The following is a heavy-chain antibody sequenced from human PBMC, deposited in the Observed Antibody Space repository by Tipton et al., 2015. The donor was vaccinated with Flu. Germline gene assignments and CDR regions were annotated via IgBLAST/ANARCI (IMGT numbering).Heavy chain of an antibody. CDR3: ASVPTYYYDSSGSYRSRGDAFDI. Sequence: GLVKPSETLSLTCTISGGSVSSGSYYWSWIRQPPEKGLEWIGYTYYSGSTNYNPSLKSRVTISVDTSKNQFSLKLTSVTAADTAVYYCASVPTYYYDSSGSYRSRGDAFDIWGQGTMVTVSS. J-gene: IGHJ3*02. CDR1: GGSVSSGSYY. CDR2: TYYSGST. V-gene: IGHV4-61*01. D-gene: IGHD3-22*01.